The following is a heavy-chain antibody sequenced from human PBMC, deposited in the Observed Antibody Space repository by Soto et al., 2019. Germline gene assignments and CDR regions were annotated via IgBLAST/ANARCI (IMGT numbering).Heavy chain of an antibody. D-gene: IGHD3-16*02. J-gene: IGHJ6*02. CDR3: ARDAGSMITFGGVIVISYYYYGMDV. Sequence: GASVKVSCKASGYTFTSYGISWVRQAPGQGLEWMGWISAYNGNTNYAQKLQGRVTMTTDTSTSKAYMELRSLRSDDTAVYYCARDAGSMITFGGVIVISYYYYGMDVWGQGTTVTVSS. CDR2: ISAYNGNT. CDR1: GYTFTSYG. V-gene: IGHV1-18*04.